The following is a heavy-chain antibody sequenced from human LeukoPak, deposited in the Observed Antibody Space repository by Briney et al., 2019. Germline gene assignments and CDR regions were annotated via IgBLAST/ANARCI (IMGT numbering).Heavy chain of an antibody. V-gene: IGHV3-23*01. J-gene: IGHJ4*02. CDR1: ALRFSSFA. CDR3: ARDWAWGGFDH. CDR2: IHGSGETT. Sequence: PGGSLRLSCAAPALRFSSFAMTWVRQVPGKGLEWVSGIHGSGETTYYADSVKGRFTISRDNSREMLYLQMSSLRAEDTAVYYCARDWAWGGFDHWGQGALVTVSS. D-gene: IGHD3-16*01.